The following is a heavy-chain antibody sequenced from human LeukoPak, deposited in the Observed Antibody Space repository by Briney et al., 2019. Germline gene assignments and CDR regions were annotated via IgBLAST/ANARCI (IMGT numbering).Heavy chain of an antibody. CDR1: GFTFSSYA. CDR3: ARDSQRLQKTAALIVVGGNFDY. V-gene: IGHV3-30-3*01. CDR2: ISYDGSNK. J-gene: IGHJ4*02. D-gene: IGHD2-21*01. Sequence: GRSLRLSCAASGFTFSSYAIHWVRQAPGKGLEWVAVISYDGSNKYYADSVKGRFTISRDNSKNTLYLQMNSLRAEDTAVYYCARDSQRLQKTAALIVVGGNFDYWGQGTLVTVSS.